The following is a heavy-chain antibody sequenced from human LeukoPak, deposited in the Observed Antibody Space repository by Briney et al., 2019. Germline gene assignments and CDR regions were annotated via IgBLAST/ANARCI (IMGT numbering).Heavy chain of an antibody. CDR1: GYTFTSYY. J-gene: IGHJ4*02. CDR3: ARRRSGNDSSGYYYGGLDY. D-gene: IGHD3-22*01. V-gene: IGHV1-46*01. CDR2: INPSGGST. Sequence: AASVKVSCKASGYTFTSYYMHWVRQAPGQGLEWMGIINPSGGSTSYAQKFQGRVTMTRDMSTSTVYMELSSLRYEDTAVYYCARRRSGNDSSGYYYGGLDYWGQGTLVTVSS.